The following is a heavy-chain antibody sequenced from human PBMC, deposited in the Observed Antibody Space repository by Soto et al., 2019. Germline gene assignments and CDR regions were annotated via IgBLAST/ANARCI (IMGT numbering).Heavy chain of an antibody. CDR3: ARSDDFAPYGMDV. CDR1: GFTFSSYG. J-gene: IGHJ6*02. D-gene: IGHD3-3*01. V-gene: IGHV3-33*01. CDR2: IWYDGSNK. Sequence: SLRLSCAASGFTFSSYGMHWVRQAPGKGLEWVAVIWYDGSNKYYADSVKGRFTISRDNSKNTLYLQMNSLRAEDTAVYYCARSDDFAPYGMDVWGQGTTVTVSS.